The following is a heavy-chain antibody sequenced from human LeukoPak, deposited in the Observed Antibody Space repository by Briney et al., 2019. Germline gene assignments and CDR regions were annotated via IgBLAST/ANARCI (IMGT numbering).Heavy chain of an antibody. V-gene: IGHV1-18*01. CDR3: ARENCSSTSCHPYYYYGMDV. CDR1: GYTFSSHG. Sequence: ASVKVSCKASGYTFSSHGISWVRQAPGQGLEWVGWISAYNGNTDYAQRFQGRVTVTTDTSTSTAYLHLRSLRSDDTAVYYCARENCSSTSCHPYYYYGMDVWGQGTTVTVSS. J-gene: IGHJ6*02. CDR2: ISAYNGNT. D-gene: IGHD2-2*01.